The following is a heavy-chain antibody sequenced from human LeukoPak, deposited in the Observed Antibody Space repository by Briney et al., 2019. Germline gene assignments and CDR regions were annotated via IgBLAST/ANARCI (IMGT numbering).Heavy chain of an antibody. CDR1: GFTVSSNY. J-gene: IGHJ4*02. CDR3: AGRRRDGYFDY. CDR2: IYSGDNT. V-gene: IGHV3-53*01. Sequence: GGSLRLSCAASGFTVSSNYMTWVRQAPGKGLEWVSLIYSGDNTYYADSVKGRFTISRDNSSNTLYFQMNSLRAEDTAVYYCAGRRRDGYFDYWGQGTLVTVSS. D-gene: IGHD5-24*01.